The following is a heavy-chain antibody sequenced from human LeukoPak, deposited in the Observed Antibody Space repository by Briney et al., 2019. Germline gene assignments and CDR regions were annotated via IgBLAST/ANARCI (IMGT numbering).Heavy chain of an antibody. D-gene: IGHD6-13*01. CDR1: GFTFSSYS. Sequence: GGSLRLSCAASGFTFSSYSMNWVRQAPGKGLGWVSSISSSSSYIYYADSVKGRFTISRDNAKNSLYLQMNSLRAEDTAVYYCARVRGIAAEIDAFDIWGQGTMVTVSS. V-gene: IGHV3-21*01. J-gene: IGHJ3*02. CDR3: ARVRGIAAEIDAFDI. CDR2: ISSSSSYI.